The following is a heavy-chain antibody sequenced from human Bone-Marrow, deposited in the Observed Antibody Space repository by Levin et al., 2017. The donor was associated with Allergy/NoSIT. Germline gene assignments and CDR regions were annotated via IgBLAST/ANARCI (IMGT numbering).Heavy chain of an antibody. Sequence: GGSLRLSCAASGITFDDYTMHWVRQPPGKGLEWVSLISWDGVFTYYADSVKGRFTISRDNRRNSLYLQMNSLRSEDAGLYYCAKGTSTTVRSTLDVWGQGTTVSVSS. CDR1: GITFDDYT. CDR2: ISWDGVFT. D-gene: IGHD3-10*01. CDR3: AKGTSTTVRSTLDV. V-gene: IGHV3-43*01. J-gene: IGHJ6*02.